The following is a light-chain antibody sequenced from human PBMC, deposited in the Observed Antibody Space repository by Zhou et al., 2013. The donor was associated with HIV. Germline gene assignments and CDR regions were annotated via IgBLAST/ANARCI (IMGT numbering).Light chain of an antibody. CDR1: QSVGSY. CDR3: QQYSDSPPWT. CDR2: DAS. J-gene: IGKJ1*01. V-gene: IGKV3-11*01. Sequence: EIVLTQSPATLSLSPGERATLSCRASQSVGSYLAWYQQKPGQAPRLLIYDASNRATGIPARFSGSGSGTDFTLTITRLEPEDFAVYFCQQYSDSPPWTFGQGTKVEIK.